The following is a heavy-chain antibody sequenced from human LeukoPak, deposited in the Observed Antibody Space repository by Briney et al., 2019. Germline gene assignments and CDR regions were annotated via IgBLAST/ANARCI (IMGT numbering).Heavy chain of an antibody. D-gene: IGHD6-19*01. V-gene: IGHV3-74*01. J-gene: IGHJ4*02. CDR2: INSDGSST. Sequence: PGGSLRLSCAASGFTFSSYWMHWVRQAPGKGLVWVSRINSDGSSTNYADSVKGRFTISRDNAKNTLYLQMNSLRAEDTAVYYCARGGVIYEQWLVDYWGQGTLVTVSS. CDR3: ARGGVIYEQWLVDY. CDR1: GFTFSSYW.